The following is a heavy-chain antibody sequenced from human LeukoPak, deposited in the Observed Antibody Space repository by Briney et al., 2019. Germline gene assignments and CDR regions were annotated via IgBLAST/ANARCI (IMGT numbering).Heavy chain of an antibody. Sequence: ASVTVSCTASGGTFSSYAISWVRQAPGQGLEWMGGIIPIFGTANYAQKFQGRVTITADESTSTAYMELSSLRSEDTAVYYCAKEVAGDYYGMDVWGQGTTVTVSS. J-gene: IGHJ6*02. D-gene: IGHD6-19*01. CDR3: AKEVAGDYYGMDV. CDR2: IIPIFGTA. CDR1: GGTFSSYA. V-gene: IGHV1-69*01.